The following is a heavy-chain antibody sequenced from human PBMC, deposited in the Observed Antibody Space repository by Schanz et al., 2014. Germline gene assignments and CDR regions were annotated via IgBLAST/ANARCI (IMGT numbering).Heavy chain of an antibody. CDR1: GGSITTNTFY. CDR2: LSYSGST. D-gene: IGHD4-17*01. Sequence: QLRLQESGPGLVKPSGTLSLTCSVSGGSITTNTFYWGWIRQSPGKGLEWIGTLSYSGSTSFNPSLKSRVPLPGDSPKTHFSLSLTSVTAADTALYYCARAPYGDFNWYFDLWGRGTLVAVSS. CDR3: ARAPYGDFNWYFDL. J-gene: IGHJ2*01. V-gene: IGHV4-39*01.